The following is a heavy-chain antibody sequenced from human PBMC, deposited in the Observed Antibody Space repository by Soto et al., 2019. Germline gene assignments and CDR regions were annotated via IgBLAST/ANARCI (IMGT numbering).Heavy chain of an antibody. Sequence: SETMSLTCAVYGGSFSGYYWTWIRQPPGKGLEWIGEINHSGTINFNPTLKTRLPISLDTSKTHFSLKLSSVTDADTAAYYCARADRTLVSSYSLDVWGQWTTVTVS. CDR3: ARADRTLVSSYSLDV. V-gene: IGHV4-34*01. J-gene: IGHJ6*02. D-gene: IGHD3-10*01. CDR2: INHSGTI. CDR1: GGSFSGYY.